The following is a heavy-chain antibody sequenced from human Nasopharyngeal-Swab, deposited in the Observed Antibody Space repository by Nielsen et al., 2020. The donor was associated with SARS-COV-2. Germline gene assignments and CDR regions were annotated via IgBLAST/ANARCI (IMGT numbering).Heavy chain of an antibody. Sequence: SETLSLTCDVNGGPFSGFSWSWIRQSPGKGLGWIGEISSSGTTNYNPSLQNPSLNGRVTLSLTSSDNQFSLEVTSVAVADTAVYYCARGVKRSGNWYFDLWGRGALVTVSS. V-gene: IGHV4-34*01. J-gene: IGHJ2*01. CDR1: GGPFSGFS. D-gene: IGHD1-26*01. CDR3: ARGVKRSGNWYFDL. CDR2: ISSSGTT.